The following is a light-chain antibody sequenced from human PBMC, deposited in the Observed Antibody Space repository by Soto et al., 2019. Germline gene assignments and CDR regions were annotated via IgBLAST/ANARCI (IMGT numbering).Light chain of an antibody. CDR2: SDN. CDR3: AAWDVSLVV. Sequence: QSVLTQLPSASGTPGQRVTISVSGSSSNIGTNTVIWYQQLPGAAPKLLIYSDNQRPSGVPDRFSGSKSGTSASLAISGLQSEDEADYYCAAWDVSLVVFGGGTKVTVL. J-gene: IGLJ2*01. CDR1: SSNIGTNT. V-gene: IGLV1-44*01.